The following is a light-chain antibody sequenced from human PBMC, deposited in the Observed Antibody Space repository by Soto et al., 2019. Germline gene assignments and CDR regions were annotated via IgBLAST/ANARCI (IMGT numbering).Light chain of an antibody. CDR2: AGS. CDR3: QQLRSNPIT. Sequence: DIQLTQSPSFLSASVGDRVTITCRASQDISNYLVWYQQKPGKAPKVLIYAGSTLQSGVPSKFSGSVSGTEFSPTISSLQPEDFATYYCQQLRSNPITFGQGTRLEI. CDR1: QDISNY. J-gene: IGKJ5*01. V-gene: IGKV1-9*01.